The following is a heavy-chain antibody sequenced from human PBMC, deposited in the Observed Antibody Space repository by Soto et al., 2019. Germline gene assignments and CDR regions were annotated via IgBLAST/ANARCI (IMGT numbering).Heavy chain of an antibody. Sequence: QVQLVQSGAEVKKPGSSVKVSCKASGGTFSSYAISWVRQAPGQGLEWMGVIMPIFGTANYAQNFQGCVSITADESTGIVYMELSSLISEDPAVYSCAIDFQGVVTWGHGTLVTVSS. CDR1: GGTFSSYA. J-gene: IGHJ4*01. D-gene: IGHD2-21*02. CDR2: IMPIFGTA. V-gene: IGHV1-69*12. CDR3: AIDFQGVVT.